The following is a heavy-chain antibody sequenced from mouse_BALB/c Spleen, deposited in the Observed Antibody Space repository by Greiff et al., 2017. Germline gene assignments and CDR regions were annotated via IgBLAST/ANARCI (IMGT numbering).Heavy chain of an antibody. CDR3: ARAHYGSSPAWFAY. D-gene: IGHD1-1*01. CDR2: INPGSGGT. Sequence: VQLQQSGAELVRPGTSVKVSCKASGYAFTHYLIEWVKQRPGPGLEWIGVINPGSGGTNYNEKFKGKATLTADKSSSTAYMQLSSLTSDDSAVYFCARAHYGSSPAWFAYWGQGTLVSGSA. V-gene: IGHV1-54*01. CDR1: GYAFTHYL. J-gene: IGHJ3*01.